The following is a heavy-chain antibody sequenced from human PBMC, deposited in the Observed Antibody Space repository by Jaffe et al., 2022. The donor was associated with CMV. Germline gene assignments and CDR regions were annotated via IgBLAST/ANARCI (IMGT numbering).Heavy chain of an antibody. J-gene: IGHJ4*02. CDR1: GYTFTSYT. D-gene: IGHD6-13*01. Sequence: QVQLVQSGAEVKKPGASVKVSCKASGYTFTSYTMHWVRQAPGQRLEWMGWINTKSSWRFQGRVTITRDTSASTAYMELSSLRSEDTAVYYCARTEGGKYSSSWPFRYWGQGTLVTVSS. CDR2: INT. CDR3: ARTEGGKYSSSWPFRY. V-gene: IGHV1-3*01.